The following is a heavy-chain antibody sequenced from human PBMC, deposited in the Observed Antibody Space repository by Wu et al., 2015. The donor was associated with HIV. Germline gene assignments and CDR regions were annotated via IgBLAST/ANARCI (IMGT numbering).Heavy chain of an antibody. D-gene: IGHD2-21*02. J-gene: IGHJ6*03. CDR1: GYIFIDYY. Sequence: QVQLVQSGAEVKTPGASVKVSCKASGYIFIDYYIHWVRQAPGQGLEWMGWIRPDSGATHYAEKFQDRVTLTRDASINTAYMQLNRLRSDDTAVYFCARDLGDDFAIRGYYWYLDVWGRGTAITVSS. CDR3: ARDLGDDFAIRGYYWYLDV. V-gene: IGHV1-2*02. CDR2: IRPDSGAT.